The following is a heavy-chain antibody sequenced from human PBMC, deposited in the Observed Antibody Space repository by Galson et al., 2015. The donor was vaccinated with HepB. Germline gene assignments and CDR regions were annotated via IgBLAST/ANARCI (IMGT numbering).Heavy chain of an antibody. CDR2: ISIYNDKI. J-gene: IGHJ4*02. Sequence: SVKVSCKASGYSFTNYGISWVRQAPGQGLEWMGWISIYNDKIDSIQKIQDSITLTTDTFTSTAYMELRSLRSDDTAVYYCARARYSTSPPDYWGQGTLVTVSS. CDR3: ARARYSTSPPDY. V-gene: IGHV1-18*01. CDR1: GYSFTNYG. D-gene: IGHD2-21*01.